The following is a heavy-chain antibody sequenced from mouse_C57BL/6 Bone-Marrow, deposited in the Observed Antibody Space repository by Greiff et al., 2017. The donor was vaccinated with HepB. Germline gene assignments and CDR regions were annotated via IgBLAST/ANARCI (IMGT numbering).Heavy chain of an antibody. CDR1: GYSITSGYD. Sequence: EVKLLESGPGMVKPSQSLSLTCTVTGYSITSGYDWHWIRHFPGNKLEWMGYISYSGSTNYNPSLKSRISITHDTSKNHFFLKLNSVTTEDTATYYCARARAYYGYFDVWGTGTTVTVSS. D-gene: IGHD2-10*01. CDR2: ISYSGST. J-gene: IGHJ1*03. CDR3: ARARAYYGYFDV. V-gene: IGHV3-1*01.